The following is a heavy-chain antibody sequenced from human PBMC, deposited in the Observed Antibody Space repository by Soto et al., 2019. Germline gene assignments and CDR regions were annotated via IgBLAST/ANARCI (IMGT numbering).Heavy chain of an antibody. CDR3: ARLLGYCSGGSCYSAYFQH. CDR2: IYYSGST. V-gene: IGHV4-59*08. CDR1: GGSISSYY. Sequence: SETLSLTCTVSGGSISSYYWSWIRQPPGKGLEWIGYIYYSGSTNYNPSLKSRVTISVDTSKNQFSLKLSSVTAADTAVYYCARLLGYCSGGSCYSAYFQHWGRGTLVTVSS. D-gene: IGHD2-15*01. J-gene: IGHJ1*01.